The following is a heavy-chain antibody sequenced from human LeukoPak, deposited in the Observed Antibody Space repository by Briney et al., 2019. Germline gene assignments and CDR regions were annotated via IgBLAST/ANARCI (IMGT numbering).Heavy chain of an antibody. CDR3: ARGYGLSGTVDY. CDR2: MNPNSGNT. CDR1: GYTFTSYD. D-gene: IGHD1-1*01. J-gene: IGHJ4*02. Sequence: ASVKVSCKASGYTFTSYDINWVRQATGQGLEWMGWMNPNSGNTGYAQKFQGRVTMTRNTSISTAYMELSSLRSEDTAVYYCARGYGLSGTVDYWGQGTLVTVSS. V-gene: IGHV1-8*01.